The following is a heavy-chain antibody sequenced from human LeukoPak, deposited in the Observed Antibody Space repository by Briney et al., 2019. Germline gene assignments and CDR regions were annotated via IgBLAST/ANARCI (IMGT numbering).Heavy chain of an antibody. CDR1: GFTFSDDY. J-gene: IGHJ4*02. CDR3: ARSQWLVRSGYDY. CDR2: ISSSGSTI. V-gene: IGHV3-11*01. D-gene: IGHD6-19*01. Sequence: PGGSLRLSCTASGFTFSDDYMSWNRQAPGKGLEWVSYISSSGSTIYYADSMTGRFTISRDNTKRSLYLQMNSLRVDDTAVYYCARSQWLVRSGYDYWGQGTLVTVSS.